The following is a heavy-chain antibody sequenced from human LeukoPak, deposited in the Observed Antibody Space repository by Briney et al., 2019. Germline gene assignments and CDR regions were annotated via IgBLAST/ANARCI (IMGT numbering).Heavy chain of an antibody. CDR1: GFTFSDSY. Sequence: GGSLRLSCAASGFTFSDSYMSWIRQAPGKGLEWVSYGSSSGSNTYTNYVDSVKGRFTVSRDNAKNSLYLQMNSLRAEDTAVYYCVRGYTYGSYWGQGALVTVSS. CDR2: GSSSGSNTYT. J-gene: IGHJ4*02. V-gene: IGHV3-11*05. D-gene: IGHD3-10*01. CDR3: VRGYTYGSY.